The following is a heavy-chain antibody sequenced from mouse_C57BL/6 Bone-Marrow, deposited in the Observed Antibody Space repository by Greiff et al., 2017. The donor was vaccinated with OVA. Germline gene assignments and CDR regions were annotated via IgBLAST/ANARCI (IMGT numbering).Heavy chain of an antibody. CDR3: VRVGVRYWYFDV. CDR2: IRRKSSNYAT. Sequence: EVMLVESGGGLVQPKGSLKLSCAASGFTFNTYAMHWVRQAPGKGLEWVARIRRKSSNYATYYADSVKDRFTISRDDSQSMLYLQMNNLKTEDTAMYYCVRVGVRYWYFDVWGTGTTVTVSS. CDR1: GFTFNTYA. V-gene: IGHV10-3*01. J-gene: IGHJ1*03.